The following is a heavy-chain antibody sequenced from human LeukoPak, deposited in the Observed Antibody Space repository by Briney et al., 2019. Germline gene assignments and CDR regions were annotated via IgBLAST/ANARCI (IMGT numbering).Heavy chain of an antibody. CDR2: IYSGGCT. D-gene: IGHD3-22*01. CDR1: GFTVSSNY. CDR3: ARVGYYDSSGYSLFGDY. V-gene: IGHV3-53*01. J-gene: IGHJ4*02. Sequence: GGSLRLSCAASGFTVSSNYMSWVRQAPGKGLEWVSVIYSGGCTYYADSVKGRFTISRDNSKNTLYLQMNSLRAEDTAVYYCARVGYYDSSGYSLFGDYWGQGTLVTVSS.